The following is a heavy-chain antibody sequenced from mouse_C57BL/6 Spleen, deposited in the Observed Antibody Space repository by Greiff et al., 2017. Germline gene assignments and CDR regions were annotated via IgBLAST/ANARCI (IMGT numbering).Heavy chain of an antibody. V-gene: IGHV14-2*01. CDR2: IDPEDGET. D-gene: IGHD1-1*01. CDR1: GFNIKDYY. CDR3: ARDYGSPAGDVDV. J-gene: IGHJ1*03. Sequence: EVKLVESGAELVKPGASVKLSCTASGFNIKDYYMHWVKQRTEQGLEWIGRIDPEDGETKYAPKFQGKATITADTSSNTAYLQLSSLTSEDTAVYYCARDYGSPAGDVDVWGTGTTVTVSS.